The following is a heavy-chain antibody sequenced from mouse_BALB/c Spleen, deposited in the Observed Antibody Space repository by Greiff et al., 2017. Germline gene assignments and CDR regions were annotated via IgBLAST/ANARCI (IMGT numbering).Heavy chain of an antibody. V-gene: IGHV14-1*02. CDR1: GFNIKDYY. J-gene: IGHJ4*01. CDR2: IDPENGNT. Sequence: EVKLVESGAELVRPGALVKLSCKASGFNIKDYYMHWVKQRPEQGLEWIGWIDPENGNTIYDPKFQGKASITADTSSNTAYLQLSSLTSEDTAVYYCARSHAMDYWGQGTSVTVSS. CDR3: ARSHAMDY.